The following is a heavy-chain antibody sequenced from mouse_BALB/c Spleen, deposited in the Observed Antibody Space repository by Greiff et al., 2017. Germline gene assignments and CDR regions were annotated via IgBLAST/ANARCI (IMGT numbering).Heavy chain of an antibody. V-gene: IGHV1-82*01. CDR2: IYPGDGDT. CDR3: ARALPLYYAMDY. J-gene: IGHJ4*01. D-gene: IGHD2-10*01. Sequence: QVQLQQSGPELVKPGASVKISCKASGYAFSSSWMNWVKQRPGQGLEWIGRIYPGDGDTNYNGKFKGKATLTADKSSSTAYMQLSSLTSVDSAVYFCARALPLYYAMDYWGQGTSVTVSS. CDR1: GYAFSSSW.